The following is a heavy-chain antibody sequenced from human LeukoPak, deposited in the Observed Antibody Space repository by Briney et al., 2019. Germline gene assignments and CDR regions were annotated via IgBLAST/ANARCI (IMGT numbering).Heavy chain of an antibody. V-gene: IGHV3-23*01. CDR1: GFTFSSYA. CDR2: ISGSGDST. Sequence: PGGSLRLSCAASGFTFSSYAMHWVRQAPGKGLEWVSAISGSGDSTYYADSVKGRFTISRDNSKNTLYLQMNSLRAEDTAVYYCAKSHRGYAPRRTYYYYMDVWGKGTTVTVSS. CDR3: AKSHRGYAPRRTYYYYMDV. D-gene: IGHD5-12*01. J-gene: IGHJ6*03.